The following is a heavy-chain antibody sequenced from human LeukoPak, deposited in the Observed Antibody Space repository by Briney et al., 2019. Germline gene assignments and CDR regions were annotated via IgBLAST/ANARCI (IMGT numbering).Heavy chain of an antibody. CDR1: GFTFNTYS. CDR2: ITSHSSYI. V-gene: IGHV3-21*04. D-gene: IGHD3-10*01. Sequence: GGSLRLSCTASGFTFNTYSMIWVRQAPGKGLEWVSSITSHSSYISYADSVKGRFTLSRDNAKNSLYLQMNSLRAEDTAVYYCAKDVDDREYGYFDYWGQGTLVTVSS. CDR3: AKDVDDREYGYFDY. J-gene: IGHJ4*02.